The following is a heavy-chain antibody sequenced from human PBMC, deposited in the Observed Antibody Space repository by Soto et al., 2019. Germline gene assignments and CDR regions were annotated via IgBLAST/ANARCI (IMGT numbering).Heavy chain of an antibody. Sequence: GGPGEGSCKGSGYTFRKYAIPLGGQGPDQSLEWMGWINPDNGNTKYLQKFQGRVTITRDTSATTAYMELNSLRSEDTAVYYCARGADILTGYFDYWGQGALVTVSS. CDR3: ARGADILTGYFDY. D-gene: IGHD3-9*01. J-gene: IGHJ4*02. CDR2: INPDNGNT. CDR1: GYTFRKYA. V-gene: IGHV1-3*01.